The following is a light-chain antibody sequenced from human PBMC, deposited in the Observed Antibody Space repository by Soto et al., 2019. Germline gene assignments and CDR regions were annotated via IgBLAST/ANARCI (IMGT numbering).Light chain of an antibody. CDR2: DAS. CDR1: QTVRNNY. V-gene: IGKV3-20*01. J-gene: IGKJ1*01. Sequence: EIVVTQSPGTLSLSPGERATLSCRASQTVRNNYLAWYQQKPGQAPRLLIYDASSRATGIADRFSGSGSGTDFTLTISRLEPEDFAVYYCQQYGTSPPGTFGQGTKVDIK. CDR3: QQYGTSPPGT.